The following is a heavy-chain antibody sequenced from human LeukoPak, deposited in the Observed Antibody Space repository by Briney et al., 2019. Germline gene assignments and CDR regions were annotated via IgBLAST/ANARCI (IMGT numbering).Heavy chain of an antibody. CDR2: MNPNSGNT. J-gene: IGHJ4*02. D-gene: IGHD3-10*01. CDR1: GYTFTTYD. V-gene: IGHV1-8*02. CDR3: ARVLSGRIWFGEPSFDY. Sequence: GASVKVSCKASGYTFTTYDINWVRQAPGQGLEWMGWMNPNSGNTGYAQKFQGRVTMTRNTSISTAYMELSSLRSEDTAVYYCARVLSGRIWFGEPSFDYWGQGTLVTVSS.